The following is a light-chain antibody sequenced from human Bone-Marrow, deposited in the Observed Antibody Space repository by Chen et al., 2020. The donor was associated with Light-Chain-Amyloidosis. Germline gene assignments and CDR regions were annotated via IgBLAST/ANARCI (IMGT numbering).Light chain of an antibody. CDR1: QSVFTN. J-gene: IGKJ3*01. CDR2: DAS. Sequence: TQSPGTLSLSPGETATLSCRTSQSVFTNLAWYQHKPGQAPRLLIYDASTRAAGIPGRFSGRRSGVDFTLTISNIQSEDSAVYYCQHYNNWPFTFGPGTTVNIK. CDR3: QHYNNWPFT. V-gene: IGKV3-15*01.